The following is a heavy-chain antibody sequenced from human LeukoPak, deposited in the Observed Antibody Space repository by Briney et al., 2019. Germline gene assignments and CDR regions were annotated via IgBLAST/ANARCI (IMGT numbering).Heavy chain of an antibody. D-gene: IGHD5-24*01. J-gene: IGHJ4*02. CDR2: ISSTSTYI. CDR1: GFSFSTYS. CDR3: ARDGIDDFNFVYFDL. V-gene: IGHV3-21*06. Sequence: PGGSLRLSRAGSGFSFSTYSMHWVRQAPGKGLEWVATISSTSTYIYYGDSMKGRSTISRDNAKNSLFLQMSSLRVEDTAIYYCARDGIDDFNFVYFDLWGQGALVTVSS.